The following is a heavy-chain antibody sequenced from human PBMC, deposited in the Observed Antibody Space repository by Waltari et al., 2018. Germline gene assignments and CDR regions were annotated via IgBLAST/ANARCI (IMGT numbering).Heavy chain of an antibody. CDR1: GFTFSSNW. J-gene: IGHJ3*02. Sequence: EVQLVESGGGLVQPGGSLRLSCAASGFTFSSNWMSWVRQAPGKGLEWVANIKQDGSEKYYVDSVKGRFTISRDNAKNSLYLQMNSLRAEDTAVYYCARVLGAFDIWGQGTMVTVSS. CDR2: IKQDGSEK. CDR3: ARVLGAFDI. D-gene: IGHD7-27*01. V-gene: IGHV3-7*01.